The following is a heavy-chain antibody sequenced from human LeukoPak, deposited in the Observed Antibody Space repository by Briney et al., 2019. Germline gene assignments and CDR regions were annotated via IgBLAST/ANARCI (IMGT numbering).Heavy chain of an antibody. D-gene: IGHD3-9*01. V-gene: IGHV1-18*01. CDR2: ISAYNGNT. CDR3: ASSCDILTGYRFDY. J-gene: IGHJ4*02. CDR1: GGTFSSYA. Sequence: ASVKVSCKASGGTFSSYAISWVRQAPGQGREWMGWISAYNGNTNYAQKLKGRVTMTTDTSTSTAYMELRSLRSDDTAVYYCASSCDILTGYRFDYWGQGTLVTVSS.